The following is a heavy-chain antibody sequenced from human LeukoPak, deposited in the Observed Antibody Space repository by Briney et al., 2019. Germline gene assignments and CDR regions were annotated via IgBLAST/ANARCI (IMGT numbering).Heavy chain of an antibody. CDR3: ARLLGYYFDY. CDR1: GYSISSGYY. J-gene: IGHJ4*02. CDR2: IYHSGST. D-gene: IGHD1-26*01. Sequence: SETLSLTCAVSGYSISSGYYWGWIRQPPGKGLEWIGSIYHSGSTYDNPSLKSRVTISVDTSKNQFSLKLSSVTAADTAVYYCARLLGYYFDYWGQGTLVTVSS. V-gene: IGHV4-38-2*01.